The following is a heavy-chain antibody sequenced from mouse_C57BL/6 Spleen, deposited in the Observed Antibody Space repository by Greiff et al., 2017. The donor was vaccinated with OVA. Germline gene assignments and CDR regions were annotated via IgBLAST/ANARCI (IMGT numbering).Heavy chain of an antibody. J-gene: IGHJ2*01. CDR3: ARDYYGSPDY. D-gene: IGHD1-1*01. V-gene: IGHV5-17*01. CDR1: GFTFSDYG. Sequence: EVQLVESGGGLVKPGGSLKLSCAASGFTFSDYGMHWVRQAPETGLEWVAYISSGSSTIYYAATVKGRFTISRDNAKNTLFLQMTSLRSEDTAMYYCARDYYGSPDYWGQGTTLTVSS. CDR2: ISSGSSTI.